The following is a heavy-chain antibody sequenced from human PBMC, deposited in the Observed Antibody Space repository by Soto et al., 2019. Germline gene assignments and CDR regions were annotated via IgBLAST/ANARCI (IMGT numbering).Heavy chain of an antibody. J-gene: IGHJ6*02. CDR3: ARYKDLQRLGGNDYDITGV. CDR2: IIPIFRTP. Sequence: QVQLVQSGAEVKKPGSSVKVSCKASGGTFSSYAISWVRQAPGQGLEWMGGIIPIFRTPDYAQKFQGRVTITADEATRTAYMELSSQRSEDTAVYYCARYKDLQRLGGNDYDITGVWGQGTTVTISS. V-gene: IGHV1-69*12. CDR1: GGTFSSYA. D-gene: IGHD1-1*01.